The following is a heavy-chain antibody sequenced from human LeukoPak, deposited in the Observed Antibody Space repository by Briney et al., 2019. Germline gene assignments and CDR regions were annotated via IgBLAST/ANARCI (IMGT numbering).Heavy chain of an antibody. V-gene: IGHV3-15*01. CDR1: GGSISSSNW. D-gene: IGHD3-3*01. J-gene: IGHJ3*02. CDR3: TTDEGYDFWSGYPDAFDI. Sequence: PSETLSLTCAVSGGSISSSNWWSWVRQAPGKGLEWVGRIKSKTDGGTTDYAAPVKGRFTISRDDSKNTLYLQMNSLKTEDTAVYYCTTDEGYDFWSGYPDAFDIWGQGTMVTVSS. CDR2: IKSKTDGGTT.